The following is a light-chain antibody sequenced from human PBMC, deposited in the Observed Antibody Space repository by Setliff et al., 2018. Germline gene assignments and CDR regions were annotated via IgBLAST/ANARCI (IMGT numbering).Light chain of an antibody. J-gene: IGLJ1*01. Sequence: QSALTQPASVSGSPGQSITISCTGTNSDVGGYNYVSWYQQHPGKAPKLMIYDVSKRPSGVSNRYSGSKSGNTASLTISGLQAEDEADYYCSSYTSSSPYVFGTGTKVTV. CDR2: DVS. V-gene: IGLV2-14*01. CDR1: NSDVGGYNY. CDR3: SSYTSSSPYV.